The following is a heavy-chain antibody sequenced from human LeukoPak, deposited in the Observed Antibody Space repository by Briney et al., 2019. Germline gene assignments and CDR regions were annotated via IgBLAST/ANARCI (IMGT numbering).Heavy chain of an antibody. D-gene: IGHD5-24*01. Sequence: SETLSLTCTVSGGSISTYYWSWIRQPPGKGLEWIGYIYYSGSTNYNPSLKSRVTMSVDTSKNQFSLKLSSVTAADTAVYYCARDKYAGYSDYWGQGTLVTVS. CDR1: GGSISTYY. CDR3: ARDKYAGYSDY. V-gene: IGHV4-59*01. CDR2: IYYSGST. J-gene: IGHJ4*02.